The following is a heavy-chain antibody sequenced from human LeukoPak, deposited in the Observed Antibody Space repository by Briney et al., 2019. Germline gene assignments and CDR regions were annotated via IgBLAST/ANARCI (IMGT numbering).Heavy chain of an antibody. CDR3: ATEFRDGYDVNPFDI. V-gene: IGHV1-2*02. J-gene: IGHJ3*02. CDR2: INPNSGGT. Sequence: ASVKVSCKASGYTFTGYYMHWVRQAPGQGLEWMGWINPNSGGTNYAQKFQGRVTMTRDTSISTAYMELSRLRSDDTAVYYCATEFRDGYDVNPFDIWGQGTMVTVSS. D-gene: IGHD5-24*01. CDR1: GYTFTGYY.